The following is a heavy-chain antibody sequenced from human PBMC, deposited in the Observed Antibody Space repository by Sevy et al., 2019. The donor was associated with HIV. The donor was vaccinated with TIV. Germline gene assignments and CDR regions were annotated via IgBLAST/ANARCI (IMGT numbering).Heavy chain of an antibody. CDR2: IYYNGHI. J-gene: IGHJ4*02. V-gene: IGHV4-59*08. CDR3: AGENAWGRGYS. D-gene: IGHD1-26*01. CDR1: GGSITSLY. Sequence: GSLRLSCTVSGGSITSLYWNWIRQPPGRGLEWIANIYYNGHINYNPSLKSRVTLSLDTSKNQFSLRLSSVTAADTAMYYCAGENAWGRGYSWGLGTLVTVSS.